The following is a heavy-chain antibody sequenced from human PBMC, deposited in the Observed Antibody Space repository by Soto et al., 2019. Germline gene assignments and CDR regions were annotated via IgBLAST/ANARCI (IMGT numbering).Heavy chain of an antibody. J-gene: IGHJ4*02. D-gene: IGHD5-12*01. CDR2: IYYSGST. V-gene: IGHV4-59*01. CDR1: GGSISSYY. Sequence: SETLSLTCTVSGGSISSYYWSWIRQPPGKGLEWIGYIYYSGSTNYNPSLKSRVTISVDTSKNQFSLKLSSVTAADTAVYYCARGSRGYSGYDLNYWGQGTLVTVSS. CDR3: ARGSRGYSGYDLNY.